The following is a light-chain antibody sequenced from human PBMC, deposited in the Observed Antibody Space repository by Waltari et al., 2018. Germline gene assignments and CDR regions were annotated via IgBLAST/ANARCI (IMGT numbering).Light chain of an antibody. CDR1: QLVRWF. CDR2: PAS. Sequence: EIVLTQSPGTLSLSPGERATLPCRASQLVRWFLAWYQQKPGQAPRLLIYPASSRATGIPDRFSGSGSGTDLSLTISRLEPEDFAVYYCQQYVTLPATFGQGTKLEIK. V-gene: IGKV3-20*01. CDR3: QQYVTLPAT. J-gene: IGKJ1*01.